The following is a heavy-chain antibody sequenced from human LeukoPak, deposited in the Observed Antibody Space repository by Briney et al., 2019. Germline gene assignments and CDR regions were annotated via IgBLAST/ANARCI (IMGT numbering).Heavy chain of an antibody. Sequence: GESLKISCNGSGYSFISYWIGWLRQMPGKDVEGMGIIYPGDSDTRYSPSFQGQVTISADKSISTAYLQWSSLKASDTAMYYCARFNGIAALYYFDYWGQGTLVTVSS. CDR2: IYPGDSDT. CDR1: GYSFISYW. D-gene: IGHD6-13*01. V-gene: IGHV5-51*01. CDR3: ARFNGIAALYYFDY. J-gene: IGHJ4*02.